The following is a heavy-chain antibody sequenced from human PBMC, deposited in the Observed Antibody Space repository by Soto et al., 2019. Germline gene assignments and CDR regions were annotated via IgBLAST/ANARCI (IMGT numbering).Heavy chain of an antibody. Sequence: GASVKVSCKASGFTFTNSAVQWVRQARGQRLEWIGWIVVGSGNTNYAQKFQERVTITRDMSTSTAYMQLSSLRSEDTAGYYCGADIEGGAPWGQGTLVTVSS. CDR1: GFTFTNSA. V-gene: IGHV1-58*01. J-gene: IGHJ5*02. CDR3: GADIEGGAP. CDR2: IVVGSGNT. D-gene: IGHD2-15*01.